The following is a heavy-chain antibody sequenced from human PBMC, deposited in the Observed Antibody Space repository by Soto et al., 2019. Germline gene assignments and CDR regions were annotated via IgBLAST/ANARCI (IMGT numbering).Heavy chain of an antibody. Sequence: SETLSLTCTVSGGSISSYYWSWIRQPPGKGLEWIGYIYYSGSTNYNPSLKSRVTISVDTSKNQFSLKLSSVTAADTAVYYCARKQWPYHSVYYFDYWGQGTLVTVSS. CDR3: ARKQWPYHSVYYFDY. J-gene: IGHJ4*02. V-gene: IGHV4-59*01. CDR1: GGSISSYY. CDR2: IYYSGST. D-gene: IGHD6-19*01.